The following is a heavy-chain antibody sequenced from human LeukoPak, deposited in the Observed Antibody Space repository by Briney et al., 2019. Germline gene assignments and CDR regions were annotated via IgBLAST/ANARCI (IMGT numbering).Heavy chain of an antibody. CDR2: IYYSGST. J-gene: IGHJ6*03. V-gene: IGHV4-59*01. Sequence: PSETLSLTCTVSGGSISSYYWSWIRQPPGKGLEWIGYIYYSGSTNYNPSLKSRVTISVDTSKNQFSLKLSSVTAADTAVYYCTRDPGYMDVWGKGTTVAVSS. CDR1: GGSISSYY. D-gene: IGHD3-10*01. CDR3: TRDPGYMDV.